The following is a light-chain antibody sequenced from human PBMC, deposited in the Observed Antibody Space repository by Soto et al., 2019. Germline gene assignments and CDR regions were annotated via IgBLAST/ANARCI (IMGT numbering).Light chain of an antibody. CDR2: GAS. CDR3: QQRSNWPGT. J-gene: IGKJ1*01. Sequence: EIVMTQSPATLSVSPGERATLSCRASQSVSSDLAWYEQKPGQAPRLLIYGASTRATGIPARFSGSGSGTEFTLIISSLQSEDSAVYYCQQRSNWPGTFGQGTKVDIK. V-gene: IGKV3-15*01. CDR1: QSVSSD.